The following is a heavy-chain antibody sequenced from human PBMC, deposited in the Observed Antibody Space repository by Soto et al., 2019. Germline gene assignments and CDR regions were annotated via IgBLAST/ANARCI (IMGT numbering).Heavy chain of an antibody. CDR1: GGTFSSYA. V-gene: IGHV1-69*13. D-gene: IGHD6-13*01. Sequence: SVNVSCKASGGTFSSYAISWVRQAPGQGLEWMGGIIPIFGTANYAQKFQGRVTITADESTSTAYMELSSLRSEDTAVYYCAKGILAATIGPYAMDVWGQGTTVTVSS. J-gene: IGHJ6*02. CDR3: AKGILAATIGPYAMDV. CDR2: IIPIFGTA.